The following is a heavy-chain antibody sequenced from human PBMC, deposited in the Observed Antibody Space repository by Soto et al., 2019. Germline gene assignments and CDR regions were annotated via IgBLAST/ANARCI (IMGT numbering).Heavy chain of an antibody. CDR2: IKQDGREI. Sequence: PGGSLRLSCAAAGFTCSTYGMGWVRQAPGKGLEWVANIKQDGREIYYVDSVKGRFTISRDNAKNSLYLQMNSLRADDTAVYYCARLEWWFDPWGQGTLVTVSS. J-gene: IGHJ5*02. CDR1: GFTCSTYG. V-gene: IGHV3-7*01. D-gene: IGHD3-3*01. CDR3: ARLEWWFDP.